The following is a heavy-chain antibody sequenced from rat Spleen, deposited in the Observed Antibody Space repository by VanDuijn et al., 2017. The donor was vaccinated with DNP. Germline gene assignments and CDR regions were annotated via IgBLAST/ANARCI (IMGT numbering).Heavy chain of an antibody. J-gene: IGHJ4*01. CDR2: INTDGGTT. Sequence: EVQLVESGGGLVQPGRSLKLSCAASGFSLSNYDMAWVRQAPTKGLEWVASINTDGGTTYYPDSVKGRFTICRDNAENNLYLQMNSLRSEETATYYCAKDRDGGFAMDAWGQGTSVTVSS. D-gene: IGHD1-11*01. V-gene: IGHV5S11*01. CDR3: AKDRDGGFAMDA. CDR1: GFSLSNYD.